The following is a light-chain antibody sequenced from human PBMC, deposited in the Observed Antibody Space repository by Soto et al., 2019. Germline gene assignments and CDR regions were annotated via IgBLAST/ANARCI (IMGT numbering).Light chain of an antibody. J-gene: IGKJ5*01. Sequence: DIQMTQSPSSLSASVGARVTITCRASQSIRSYLNWYQQKPGKAPQLLIYAASSLQSGVPSRFSGSGSGTDFTLTISSLQPEDFATYYCQQSYSTPITFGQGTRLEIK. V-gene: IGKV1-39*01. CDR3: QQSYSTPIT. CDR1: QSIRSY. CDR2: AAS.